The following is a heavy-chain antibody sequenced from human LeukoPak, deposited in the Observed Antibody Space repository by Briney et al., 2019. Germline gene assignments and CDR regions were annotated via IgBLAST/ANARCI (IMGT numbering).Heavy chain of an antibody. CDR1: GYSFTSYW. D-gene: IGHD3-22*01. J-gene: IGHJ4*02. V-gene: IGHV5-10-1*01. Sequence: GESLKISCKGSGYSFTSYWISWVRLMPGKGLEWMGRIDPSDSYTNYSPSFQGHVTISADKSISTAYLQWSSLKASDTAMYYCARLYYYDSSGYVLGFWGQGTLVTVSS. CDR2: IDPSDSYT. CDR3: ARLYYYDSSGYVLGF.